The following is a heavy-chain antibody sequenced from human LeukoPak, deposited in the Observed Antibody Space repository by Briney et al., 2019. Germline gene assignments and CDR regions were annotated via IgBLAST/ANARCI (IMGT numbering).Heavy chain of an antibody. CDR3: AREVGASGMLNWFDF. CDR1: GCTFRSYV. D-gene: IGHD3-10*01. Sequence: SVKVSCKASGCTFRSYVMSWVRQAPGQGLEWMGGIIPIFGTANYAQKFQGRVTITVDKSTGTAYMELSSLRPDDTAVYYCAREVGASGMLNWFDFWGEGTLLTVSS. J-gene: IGHJ5*01. V-gene: IGHV1-69*06. CDR2: IIPIFGTA.